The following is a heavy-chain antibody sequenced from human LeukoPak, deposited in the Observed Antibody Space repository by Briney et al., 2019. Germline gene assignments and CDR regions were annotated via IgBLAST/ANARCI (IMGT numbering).Heavy chain of an antibody. CDR3: ARESYYYDSSGYYPFDY. CDR2: IKQAGSEK. V-gene: IGHV3-7*01. CDR1: GFTFSTYG. J-gene: IGHJ4*02. Sequence: GGSLRLSCAASGFTFSTYGIHWVRQAPGKGLEWVANIKQAGSEKYYVDSVKGRFTISRDNAKNSRYLQMNSLRAEDTAVYYCARESYYYDSSGYYPFDYWGQGTLVTVSS. D-gene: IGHD3-22*01.